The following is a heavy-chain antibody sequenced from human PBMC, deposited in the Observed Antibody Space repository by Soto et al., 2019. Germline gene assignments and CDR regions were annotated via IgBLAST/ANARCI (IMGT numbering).Heavy chain of an antibody. Sequence: QVQLVESGGGVVQPGRSLILSCADSGFPFSSYGMHWVRQAPGKGLEWGAVISYDGSNKYYADSVKGRFTISRDNSKNTLYLQMNSLRAEKTALYYCAKAGGSYCHAFDIWGQGTMVTVSS. D-gene: IGHD1-26*01. CDR2: ISYDGSNK. CDR1: GFPFSSYG. V-gene: IGHV3-30*18. J-gene: IGHJ3*02. CDR3: AKAGGSYCHAFDI.